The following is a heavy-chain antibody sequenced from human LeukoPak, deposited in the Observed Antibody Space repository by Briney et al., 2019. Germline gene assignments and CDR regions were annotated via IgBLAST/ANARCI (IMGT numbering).Heavy chain of an antibody. J-gene: IGHJ4*02. CDR2: IHYSGST. V-gene: IGHV4-39*07. D-gene: IGHD1-26*01. CDR3: ARGEGHMAYYFDY. Sequence: SETLSLTCTVSGGSISSNNYYWGWIRQPPGKGLEWIGSIHYSGSTYYNPSLKSRATISIDTSKNQFSLKLSSVTAADTAVYYCARGEGHMAYYFDYWGQGTLVTVSS. CDR1: GGSISSNNYY.